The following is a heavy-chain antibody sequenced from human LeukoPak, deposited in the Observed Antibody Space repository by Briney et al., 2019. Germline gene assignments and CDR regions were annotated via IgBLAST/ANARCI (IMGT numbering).Heavy chain of an antibody. V-gene: IGHV1-3*01. D-gene: IGHD3-22*01. Sequence: ASVKVSCKASGYTFTSCAMHWVRQAPGQRLEWMGWINAGDGNTKYSQKFQGRVTITRDTSASTAYMELTSLRSEDTAVYYCARSTGYYDSSVPYNWFDPWGQGTLVTVSS. CDR1: GYTFTSCA. CDR3: ARSTGYYDSSVPYNWFDP. J-gene: IGHJ5*02. CDR2: INAGDGNT.